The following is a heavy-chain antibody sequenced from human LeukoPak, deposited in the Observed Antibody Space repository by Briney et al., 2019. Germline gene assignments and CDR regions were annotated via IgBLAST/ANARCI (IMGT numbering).Heavy chain of an antibody. CDR2: IKQVGGEK. Sequence: PGGSLTLSCAASRFTFSSYWMTSVRQAPGKGLEWVANIKQVGGEKHYVDSVQGRFTISRDNAKNSLYLQMNSLRAEDTAVYYCARERGWGATYLYGVDVWGQGTTVTVSS. CDR1: RFTFSSYW. J-gene: IGHJ6*02. D-gene: IGHD3-3*01. CDR3: ARERGWGATYLYGVDV. V-gene: IGHV3-7*05.